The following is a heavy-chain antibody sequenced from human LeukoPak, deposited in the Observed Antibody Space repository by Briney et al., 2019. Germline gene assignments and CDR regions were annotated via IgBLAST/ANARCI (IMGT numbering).Heavy chain of an antibody. V-gene: IGHV3-23*01. CDR2: ITGSGAGT. CDR3: AKGTADYYYMDY. J-gene: IGHJ4*02. D-gene: IGHD3-9*01. CDR1: GFTFSGYT. Sequence: GGSLRLSCAASGFTFSGYTMSWVRQAPGKGLEWVSAITGSGAGTTYADSVKGRFTISRDNSRDTLYVQMNRLRAEDTAVYYCAKGTADYYYMDYWGQGTLVTVSS.